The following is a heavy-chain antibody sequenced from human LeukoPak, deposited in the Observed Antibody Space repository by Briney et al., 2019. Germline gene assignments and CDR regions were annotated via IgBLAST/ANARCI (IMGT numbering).Heavy chain of an antibody. CDR1: GFTFRSYS. J-gene: IGHJ3*02. CDR3: ARLTAVTTHDAFDI. D-gene: IGHD4-17*01. CDR2: ISSSSSTI. V-gene: IGHV3-48*01. Sequence: GGSLRLSCAASGFTFRSYSMNWVRQAPGKGLEWVSYISSSSSTIYYADSVKGRFTISRDNAKNSLYLQMNSLRAEDTAVYYCARLTAVTTHDAFDIWGQGTMVTVSS.